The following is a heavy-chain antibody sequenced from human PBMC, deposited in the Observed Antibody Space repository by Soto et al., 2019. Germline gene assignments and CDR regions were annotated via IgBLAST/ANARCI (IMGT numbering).Heavy chain of an antibody. D-gene: IGHD1-7*01. V-gene: IGHV1-18*01. Sequence: QVQLVQSGAEVKKPGASVKVSCKASGYSFTSYGISWVRQAPGQGLEWMGWISAYNGNTNYAQKFQGRVTMTTDTSTSTVYMELRSLRSDDTAVYYWARDRALELGDYWGQGTLVTVSS. J-gene: IGHJ4*02. CDR3: ARDRALELGDY. CDR2: ISAYNGNT. CDR1: GYSFTSYG.